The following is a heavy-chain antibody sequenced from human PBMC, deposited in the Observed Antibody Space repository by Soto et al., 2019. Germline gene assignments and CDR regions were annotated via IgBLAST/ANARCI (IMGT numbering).Heavy chain of an antibody. CDR3: ARQDYGDYGFDY. J-gene: IGHJ4*02. D-gene: IGHD4-17*01. CDR2: ISSRGTYI. Sequence: SLRLSCAASGFTVSAYSINWVRQAPGKGLEWVSSISSRGTYIYYADSMKGRFTISRDNAKNSLYRQMNSLRAADTALYYCARQDYGDYGFDYWGQGTLVTVSS. CDR1: GFTVSAYS. V-gene: IGHV3-21*01.